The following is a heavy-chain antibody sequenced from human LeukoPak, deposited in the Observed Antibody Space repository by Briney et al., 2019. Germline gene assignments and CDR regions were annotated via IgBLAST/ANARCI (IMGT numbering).Heavy chain of an antibody. V-gene: IGHV4-59*11. CDR3: ARGGPHPPKFDY. Sequence: SETLSLTCTVSGGSISSHYWSWIRQPPGKGLEWIGYIYYSGSTNYNPSLKSRVTISVDTSKNQFSLELSSVTAADTAVYYCARGGPHPPKFDYWGQGTLVTVSS. CDR2: IYYSGST. D-gene: IGHD3-16*01. J-gene: IGHJ4*02. CDR1: GGSISSHY.